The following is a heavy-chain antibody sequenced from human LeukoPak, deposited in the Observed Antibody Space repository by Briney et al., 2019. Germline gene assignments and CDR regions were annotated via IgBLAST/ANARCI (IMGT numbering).Heavy chain of an antibody. CDR1: GGSFSSYY. Sequence: PSETLSLTCAVYGGSFSSYYWSWIRQPPGKGLEWIAEIYHDGNTNYNPSLKSRVTISVDTSNNHFSLKLSSVTAADTAVYYCARLDIRTTWYAFGYWGRGTLVTVSS. CDR2: IYHDGNT. V-gene: IGHV4-34*01. CDR3: ARLDIRTTWYAFGY. J-gene: IGHJ4*02. D-gene: IGHD5-12*01.